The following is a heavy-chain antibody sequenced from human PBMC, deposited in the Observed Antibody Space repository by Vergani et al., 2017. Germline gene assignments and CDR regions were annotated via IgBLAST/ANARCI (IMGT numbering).Heavy chain of an antibody. V-gene: IGHV4-59*01. CDR1: GGSMSGYY. J-gene: IGHJ5*02. Sequence: QVRLQESGPGLVKPSETLSLTCSVSGGSMSGYYWSWIRQPPGKELEWVGYMYHSGSTNYNPSIGTRVTISGDTSKNQFSLKLNSVTAADTAVYYGGRVADFYGLGSRLLDLWGQGILVTVSS. CDR2: MYHSGST. CDR3: GRVADFYGLGSRLLDL. D-gene: IGHD3-10*01.